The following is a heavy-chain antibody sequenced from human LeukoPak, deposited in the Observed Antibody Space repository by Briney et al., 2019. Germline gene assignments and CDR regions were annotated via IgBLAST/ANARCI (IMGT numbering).Heavy chain of an antibody. V-gene: IGHV3-23*01. J-gene: IGHJ4*02. CDR2: ISGSGGST. CDR3: ARDGYYYDSSGQHSSYYFDY. CDR1: GFTFSSYA. D-gene: IGHD3-22*01. Sequence: GGSLRLSCAASGFTFSSYAMSWVRQAPGKGLEWVSAISGSGGSTYYADSVKGRFTISRDNAKNSLYLQMNSLRAEDTALYYCARDGYYYDSSGQHSSYYFDYWGQGTLVTVSS.